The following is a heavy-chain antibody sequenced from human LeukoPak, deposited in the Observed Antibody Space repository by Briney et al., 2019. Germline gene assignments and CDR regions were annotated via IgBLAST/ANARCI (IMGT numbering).Heavy chain of an antibody. CDR3: ASGYCSSTSFYHFDP. J-gene: IGHJ5*02. CDR2: IIPIFGTA. Sequence: ASVKVSCKASGGTFSSYAISWVRQAPGQGLEWMGGIIPIFGTANYAQKFQGRVTITADESTSTAYMELSSLRSEDTAVYYCASGYCSSTSFYHFDPWGQGTLVTVSS. V-gene: IGHV1-69*13. D-gene: IGHD2-2*01. CDR1: GGTFSSYA.